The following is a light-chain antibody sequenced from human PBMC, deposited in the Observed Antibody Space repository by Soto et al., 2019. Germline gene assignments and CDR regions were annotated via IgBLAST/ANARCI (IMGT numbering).Light chain of an antibody. CDR2: GAS. Sequence: IELTQSPGTLSLSPGERATLSCGASQSVTNNFLAWYQQKPGQAPRLLIYGASSRATGVPDRFSGSGSGTDFTLTISRLEPGDFAVYYCQQYGTTLFTFGPGTKVDIK. V-gene: IGKV3-20*01. CDR3: QQYGTTLFT. CDR1: QSVTNNF. J-gene: IGKJ3*01.